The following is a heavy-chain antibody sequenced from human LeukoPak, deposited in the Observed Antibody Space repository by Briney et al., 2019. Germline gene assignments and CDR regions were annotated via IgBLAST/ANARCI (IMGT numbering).Heavy chain of an antibody. Sequence: PGGSLRLSCAASGFTFSSYAMSWVRQAPGKGLEWVSAISGSGGSTYYADSVKGRFTISRDNSKNALYLQMNSLRAEDTAVYYCARDRAGVPAAPGDYWGQGTLVTVSS. D-gene: IGHD2-2*01. CDR3: ARDRAGVPAAPGDY. J-gene: IGHJ4*02. CDR1: GFTFSSYA. V-gene: IGHV3-23*01. CDR2: ISGSGGST.